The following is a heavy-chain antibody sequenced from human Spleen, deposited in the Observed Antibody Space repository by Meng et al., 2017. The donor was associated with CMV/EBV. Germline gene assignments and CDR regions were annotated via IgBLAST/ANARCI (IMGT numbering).Heavy chain of an antibody. CDR1: GFSVSSYG. V-gene: IGHV3-30*02. D-gene: IGHD5-24*01. CDR3: AKSWLQSLWGVLDY. J-gene: IGHJ4*02. CDR2: LPYDETDK. Sequence: GESLKISCAVSGFSVSSYGMHWVRQAPGKGLEWVAFLPYDETDKYYAESVKGRFTISRDNFRNTLYLQMNSLRAEDTAVYYCAKSWLQSLWGVLDYWGQGTLVTVSS.